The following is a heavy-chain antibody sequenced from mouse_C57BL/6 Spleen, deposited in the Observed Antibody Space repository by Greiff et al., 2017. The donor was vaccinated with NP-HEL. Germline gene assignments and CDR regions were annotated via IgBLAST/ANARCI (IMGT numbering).Heavy chain of an antibody. CDR2: IDPSASYT. V-gene: IGHV1-69*01. CDR1: GYTFTSYW. CDR3: ERRGVYDGYLSFAY. J-gene: IGHJ3*01. Sequence: QVQLQQPGAELVMPGASVKLSCKASGYTFTSYWMHWVKQRPGQGLEWIGEIDPSASYTNYNQKFKGKSTLTVDKSSSTAYMQLSSLTSEDSAVYYCERRGVYDGYLSFAYWGQGTLVTVSA. D-gene: IGHD2-3*01.